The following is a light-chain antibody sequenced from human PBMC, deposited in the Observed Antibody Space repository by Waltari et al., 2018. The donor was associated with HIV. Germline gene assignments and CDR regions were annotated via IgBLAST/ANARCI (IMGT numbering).Light chain of an antibody. V-gene: IGLV4-69*01. CDR2: VNSDGSH. J-gene: IGLJ1*01. CDR3: QTWGTGIHV. Sequence: QLVLTQSPSASASLGASVTLTCTLSSAHSSYALAWHQQQPEKGPRFLMKVNSDGSHKNGDGIPDRFSGSSSGAERYLIISSLQSEDEADYYCQTWGTGIHVFGTGTKVTVL. CDR1: SAHSSYA.